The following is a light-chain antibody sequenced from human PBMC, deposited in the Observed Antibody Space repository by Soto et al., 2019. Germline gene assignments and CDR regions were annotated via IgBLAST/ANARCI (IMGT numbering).Light chain of an antibody. CDR1: NSDVGGYNY. CDR2: EVN. CDR3: SSYAGSNWYV. V-gene: IGLV2-8*01. Sequence: QSVLAQPPSASGSPGQSVTISFPGTNSDVGGYNYVSWYQQYPGKAPKLIIYEVNERPSGVPGRFSGSKSGNTASLTVSGLQTADEADYYCSSYAGSNWYVFGTGTKVTVL. J-gene: IGLJ1*01.